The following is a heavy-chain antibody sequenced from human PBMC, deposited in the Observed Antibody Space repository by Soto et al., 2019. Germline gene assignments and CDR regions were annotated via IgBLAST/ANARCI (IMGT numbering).Heavy chain of an antibody. CDR3: ARGPHSMVAVKINGHENDAFDI. Sequence: SETLCLTWAVYGGSFSGYYWSWIRQPPGKGLEWIGEINHSGSTNYNPSLKSRVTISVETSKNQFYLKLSSVTAADTAVYYCARGPHSMVAVKINGHENDAFDISGQGTMVTVSS. CDR1: GGSFSGYY. CDR2: INHSGST. D-gene: IGHD2-8*01. J-gene: IGHJ3*02. V-gene: IGHV4-34*01.